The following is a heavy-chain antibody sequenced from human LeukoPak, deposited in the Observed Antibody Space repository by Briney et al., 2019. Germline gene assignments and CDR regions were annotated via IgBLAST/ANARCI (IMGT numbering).Heavy chain of an antibody. CDR2: IYYSGST. CDR1: GASISSYY. Sequence: SETLSLTCTVSGASISSYYWSWIRQPPGKGLEWIGYIYYSGSTNYNPSLKSRVTISVDTSKNQFSLKLSSVTAADTAVYYCARHLITTQGDWFDPWGQGTLVTVSS. J-gene: IGHJ5*02. V-gene: IGHV4-59*08. D-gene: IGHD3-3*01. CDR3: ARHLITTQGDWFDP.